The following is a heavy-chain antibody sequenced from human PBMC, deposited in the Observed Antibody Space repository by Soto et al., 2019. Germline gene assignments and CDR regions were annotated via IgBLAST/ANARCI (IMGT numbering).Heavy chain of an antibody. CDR1: GYTFPDPA. CDR2: INTAFATT. CDR3: VRDRSRAFDY. Sequence: ASVKVSCKGSGYTFPDPAMHWVRQAPGQRPEWMGWINTAFATTEYSQKLEGRVTITRDTAATTVYMELSSLRSEDTAIYYCVRDRSRAFDYWGQGALVTVS. V-gene: IGHV1-3*04. J-gene: IGHJ4*02. D-gene: IGHD6-13*01.